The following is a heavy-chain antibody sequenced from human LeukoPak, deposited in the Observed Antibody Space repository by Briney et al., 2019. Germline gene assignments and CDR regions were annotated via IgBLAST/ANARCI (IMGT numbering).Heavy chain of an antibody. Sequence: GGSLRLSCAASGFTFSSSAMSWVRQAPGKGLEWVAVISYEGSEKYYADSVKGRFTISRDNSKNTLYLQMNSLRAEDTAVYYCARGLGYSSGWYAPHLDYWGQGTLVTVSS. J-gene: IGHJ4*02. CDR1: GFTFSSSA. CDR2: ISYEGSEK. CDR3: ARGLGYSSGWYAPHLDY. D-gene: IGHD6-19*01. V-gene: IGHV3-30-3*01.